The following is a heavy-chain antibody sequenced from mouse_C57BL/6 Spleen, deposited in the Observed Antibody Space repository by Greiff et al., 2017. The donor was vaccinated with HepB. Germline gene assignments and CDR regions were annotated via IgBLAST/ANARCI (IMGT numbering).Heavy chain of an antibody. CDR1: GYTFTSYW. D-gene: IGHD1-1*01. CDR3: ARNYDGSSPWFAY. V-gene: IGHV1-64*01. Sequence: QVQLQQSGAELVKPGASVKLSCKASGYTFTSYWMHWVKQRPGQGLEWIGMIHPNSGSTNYNEKFKSKATLTVDKSSSTAYMQLSSLTSEDSAVYYCARNYDGSSPWFAYWGQGTLVTVSA. CDR2: IHPNSGST. J-gene: IGHJ3*01.